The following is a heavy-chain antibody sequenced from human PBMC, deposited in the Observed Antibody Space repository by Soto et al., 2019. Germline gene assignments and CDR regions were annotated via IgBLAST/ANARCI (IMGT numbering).Heavy chain of an antibody. CDR2: ISGSGGTT. J-gene: IGHJ4*02. Sequence: SGGSLRLSCAASGFTFSSYAMSWVRQAPGKGLECVSTISGSGGTTYYADSVKGRFTISRDNSKNTLYLQMNSLRAEDTAVYYCAKVSSTKISDVVSLFEYWGQGTLVTVS. D-gene: IGHD3-3*01. V-gene: IGHV3-23*01. CDR1: GFTFSSYA. CDR3: AKVSSTKISDVVSLFEY.